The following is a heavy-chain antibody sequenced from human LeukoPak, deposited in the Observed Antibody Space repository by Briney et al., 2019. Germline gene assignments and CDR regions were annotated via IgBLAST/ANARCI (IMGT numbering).Heavy chain of an antibody. J-gene: IGHJ4*02. CDR2: MSGSGGST. Sequence: GGSLRLSCAASGFTFSNYAMSWVRQAPGKGLEWVSAMSGSGGSTDYADSVKGRFTISRDNSKNTLYLQMNSLRAEDTAVYYCAKDAKHSSSWLDYWGQGTLVTVSS. CDR1: GFTFSNYA. CDR3: AKDAKHSSSWLDY. V-gene: IGHV3-23*01. D-gene: IGHD6-13*01.